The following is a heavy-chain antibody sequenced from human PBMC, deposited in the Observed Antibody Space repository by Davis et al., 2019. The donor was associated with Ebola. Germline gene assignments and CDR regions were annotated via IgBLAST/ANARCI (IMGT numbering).Heavy chain of an antibody. CDR3: AEGHTYAHED. CDR1: GYTFTAYT. J-gene: IGHJ4*02. V-gene: IGHV1-2*06. CDR2: VIVKSGAT. Sequence: ASVKVSCKASGYTFTAYTIHWVRQAPGQRLEWLGRVIVKSGATTYSQKFQGRVTITRDTSISTIYMELSSLRYYDTADYYCAEGHTYAHEDWGQGTLVTVSS. D-gene: IGHD2-2*02.